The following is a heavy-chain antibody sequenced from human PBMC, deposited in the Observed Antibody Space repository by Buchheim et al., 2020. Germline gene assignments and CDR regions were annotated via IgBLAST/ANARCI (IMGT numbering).Heavy chain of an antibody. CDR1: GGTFSSYA. CDR2: INPSGGST. V-gene: IGHV1-46*01. J-gene: IGHJ4*02. CDR3: AREEYWRFDY. Sequence: QVQLVQSGAEVKKPGSSVKVSCKASGGTFSSYAISWVRQAPGQGLEWMGIINPSGGSTSYAQKFQGRVTMTRDTSTSTVYMELSSLRSEDTAVYYCAREEYWRFDYWGQGTL. D-gene: IGHD2/OR15-2a*01.